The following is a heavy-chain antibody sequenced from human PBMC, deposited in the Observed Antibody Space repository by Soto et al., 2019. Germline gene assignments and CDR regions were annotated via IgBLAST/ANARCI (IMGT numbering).Heavy chain of an antibody. CDR1: GGSISSYY. D-gene: IGHD4-17*01. Sequence: PSGTLSLTCTVSGGSISSYYWSWIRQPPGKGLEWIGYIYYSGSTNYNPSLKSRVTISVDTSKNQFSLKLSSVTAADTAVYYCARGRTTTVTTLAYFDYWGQGTLVTVS. CDR2: IYYSGST. V-gene: IGHV4-59*01. CDR3: ARGRTTTVTTLAYFDY. J-gene: IGHJ4*02.